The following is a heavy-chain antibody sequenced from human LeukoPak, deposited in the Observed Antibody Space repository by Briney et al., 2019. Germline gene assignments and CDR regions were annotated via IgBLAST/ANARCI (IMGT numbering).Heavy chain of an antibody. Sequence: SETLSLTCTVSGGSISSYYWSWIRQPPGKGLEWIGYIYTSGSTNYNPSLKSRVTISVDTSKNQFSLKLSSVTAADTAVYYCARRFGVFGEFDYWGQGTLVTVSS. D-gene: IGHD3-10*01. CDR3: ARRFGVFGEFDY. CDR2: IYTSGST. CDR1: GGSISSYY. J-gene: IGHJ4*02. V-gene: IGHV4-4*09.